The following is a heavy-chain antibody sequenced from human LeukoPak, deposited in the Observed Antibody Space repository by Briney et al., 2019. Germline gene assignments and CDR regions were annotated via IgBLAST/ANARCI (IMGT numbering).Heavy chain of an antibody. CDR2: IYYSGST. V-gene: IGHV4-39*01. CDR1: GGSISSSGYY. Sequence: PSETLSLTCTVSGGSISSSGYYWGWIRQPPGKGLEWIGSIYYSGSTYYNPSLKSRVTISVDTSKNQFSLKLSSVTAADTAVYYCTAGRSDYFDFWGQGTLVTVSS. D-gene: IGHD6-25*01. J-gene: IGHJ4*02. CDR3: TAGRSDYFDF.